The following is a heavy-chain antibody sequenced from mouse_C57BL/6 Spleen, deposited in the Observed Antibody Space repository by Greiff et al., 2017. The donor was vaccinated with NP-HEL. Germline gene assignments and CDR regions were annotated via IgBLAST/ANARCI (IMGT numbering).Heavy chain of an antibody. D-gene: IGHD2-3*01. CDR3: TTSGYYRL. J-gene: IGHJ2*01. V-gene: IGHV14-4*01. CDR2: IDPENGDT. CDR1: GFNIKDDY. Sequence: EVQVVESGAELVRPGASVKLSCTASGFNIKDDYMHWVKQRPEQGLEWIGWIDPENGDTEYASKFQGKATITADTSSNTAYLQLSSLTSEDTAVYYCTTSGYYRLWGQGTTLTVSS.